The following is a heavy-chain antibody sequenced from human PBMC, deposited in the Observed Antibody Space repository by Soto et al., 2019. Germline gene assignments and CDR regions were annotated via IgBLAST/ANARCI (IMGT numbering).Heavy chain of an antibody. CDR3: ARGWIAVAGTSDAFDI. D-gene: IGHD6-19*01. J-gene: IGHJ3*02. Sequence: QVQLQQWGAGLLKPSETLSLTCAVYGGSFSGYYWSWIRQPPGKGLEWIGEINHSGSTNYNPSLKSRVTISVDTSKNQFSLKLSSVTAADTAVYYCARGWIAVAGTSDAFDIWGQGTMVTVSS. CDR2: INHSGST. V-gene: IGHV4-34*01. CDR1: GGSFSGYY.